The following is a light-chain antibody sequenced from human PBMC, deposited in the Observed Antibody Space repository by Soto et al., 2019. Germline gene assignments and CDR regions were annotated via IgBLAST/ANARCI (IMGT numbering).Light chain of an antibody. CDR3: QQYNIYPWT. CDR1: QSISGW. J-gene: IGKJ1*01. Sequence: DIQITPSPSTLAANVGGSVTPPDLASQSISGWWAWVRQKPGTAPKLLIYKASSLESGVPSRFSGSGSGTDFTLTISSLQPDDFATYYCQQYNIYPWTFGQETKVDIK. CDR2: KAS. V-gene: IGKV1-5*03.